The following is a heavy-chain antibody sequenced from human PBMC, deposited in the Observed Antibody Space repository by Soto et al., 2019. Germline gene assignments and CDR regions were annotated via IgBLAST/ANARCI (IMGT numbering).Heavy chain of an antibody. D-gene: IGHD2-15*01. CDR1: GFTFSSYA. J-gene: IGHJ4*02. V-gene: IGHV3-30-3*01. Sequence: QSGGSLRLSCAASGFTFSSYAMHWVRQAPGKGLEWVAVISYDGSNKYYTDSVKGRFTISRDNSKNTLYLQMNSLRAEDTAVYYCARDSAVVKSYFDYWGQGTLVTVSS. CDR3: ARDSAVVKSYFDY. CDR2: ISYDGSNK.